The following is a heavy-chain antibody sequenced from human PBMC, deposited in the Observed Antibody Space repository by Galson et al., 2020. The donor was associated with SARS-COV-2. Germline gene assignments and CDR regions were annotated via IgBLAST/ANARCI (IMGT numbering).Heavy chain of an antibody. CDR3: TRGSPWGYYGSGSHDY. D-gene: IGHD3-10*01. CDR2: IRSKAYGGTT. Sequence: GGSLRLSCTASGFTFGDYAMSWFRQAPGKGLEWVGFIRSKAYGGTTEYAASVKGRFTISRDDSKSIAYLQMNSLKTEDTAVYYCTRGSPWGYYGSGSHDYWGQGTLVTVSS. V-gene: IGHV3-49*03. CDR1: GFTFGDYA. J-gene: IGHJ4*02.